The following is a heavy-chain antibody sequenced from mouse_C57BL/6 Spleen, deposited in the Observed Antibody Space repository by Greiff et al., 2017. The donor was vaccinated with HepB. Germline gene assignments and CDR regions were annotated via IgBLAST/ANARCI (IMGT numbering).Heavy chain of an antibody. CDR2: INPSSGYT. J-gene: IGHJ3*01. Sequence: VQLQQSGAELARPGASVKMSCKASGYTFTSYTMHWVKQRPGQGLEWIGYINPSSGYTKYNQKFKDKATLTADKSSSTAYMQLSSLTSEDSAVYYCARGGCMMLTADAYWGQGTLVTVAA. CDR3: ARGGCMMLTADAY. CDR1: GYTFTSYT. V-gene: IGHV1-4*01. D-gene: IGHD2-3*01.